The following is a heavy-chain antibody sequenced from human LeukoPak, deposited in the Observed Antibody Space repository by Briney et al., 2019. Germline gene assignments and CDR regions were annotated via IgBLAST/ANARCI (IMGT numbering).Heavy chain of an antibody. CDR2: FDPEDGET. D-gene: IGHD5-18*01. V-gene: IGHV1-24*01. CDR3: ATEPGKTAMVKS. Sequence: GASVKLSCEVSGYTLTELSTRWVRQAPGKGLEWMGGFDPEDGETIYAQTFKGRVTMTEDTSTDTAYMELSSLRSEDTAVYYCATEPGKTAMVKSRGQGTLVTVSS. CDR1: GYTLTELS. J-gene: IGHJ4*02.